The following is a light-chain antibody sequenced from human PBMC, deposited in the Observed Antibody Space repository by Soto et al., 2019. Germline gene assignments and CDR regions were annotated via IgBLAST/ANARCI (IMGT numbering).Light chain of an antibody. J-gene: IGKJ2*01. V-gene: IGKV1-5*03. CDR2: EAS. Sequence: DIQMTQSPSTLSASVGDTVIITCRASQNINSWLAWYQQKAGTAPKLLIYEASKIENGISYRFSGSGPGTEFTLTIRSLQPDDFATYYCQQYNSYSLYTFGQGTKLQI. CDR3: QQYNSYSLYT. CDR1: QNINSW.